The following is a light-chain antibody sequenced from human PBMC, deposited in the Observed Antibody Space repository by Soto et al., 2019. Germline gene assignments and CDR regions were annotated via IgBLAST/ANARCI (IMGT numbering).Light chain of an antibody. Sequence: ENVLTQSPGTLSLSPGERATLSCRASQSLSSSYLAWYQQKPGQAPRLLIYGASSRATGIPDRFSGSGSGTDFTLTISRLEPEDFAVYYCQQFATSPLTFGGGTMVDIK. V-gene: IGKV3-20*01. CDR1: QSLSSSY. CDR3: QQFATSPLT. J-gene: IGKJ4*01. CDR2: GAS.